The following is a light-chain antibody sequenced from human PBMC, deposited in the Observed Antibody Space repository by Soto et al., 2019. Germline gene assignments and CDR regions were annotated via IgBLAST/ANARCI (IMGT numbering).Light chain of an antibody. J-gene: IGKJ2*01. V-gene: IGKV3-20*01. CDR3: QPYGSSPPYT. CDR1: QSVSSNY. Sequence: EIVLTQAPGTLSLSPGERATLSCRASQSVSSNYLAWYQRKPGQAPRLLIYGASSRATGIPDRFSGSGSGTDFTLTISRLEPEDFAVYYCQPYGSSPPYTFGQGTKLEIK. CDR2: GAS.